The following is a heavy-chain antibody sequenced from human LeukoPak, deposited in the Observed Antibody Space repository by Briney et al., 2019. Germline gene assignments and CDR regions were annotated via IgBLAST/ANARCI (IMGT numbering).Heavy chain of an antibody. J-gene: IGHJ3*01. V-gene: IGHV5-51*01. D-gene: IGHD2-2*02. CDR3: AGHSFDTVDAFDV. Sequence: ECLKISCKGSGYSFTSYWIGWVRHMPGKGLVWMGIIYPGDSDTRYSPSFQGQVIISADKSSSTAYLQWRRLKASDTAMYYCAGHSFDTVDAFDVWGQGTIVIVSA. CDR1: GYSFTSYW. CDR2: IYPGDSDT.